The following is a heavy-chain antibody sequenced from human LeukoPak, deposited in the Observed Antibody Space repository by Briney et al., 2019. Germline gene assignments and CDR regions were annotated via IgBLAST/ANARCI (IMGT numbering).Heavy chain of an antibody. J-gene: IGHJ5*02. CDR3: ARSPANSGYVWFGP. CDR2: IYSSGST. Sequence: ASETLSLTCAVYGGSFSGYYWSWIRQPAGKGLEWIGRIYSSGSTNYNPSLKSRVTMSVDTSKNQFSLKLNSVTAADTAVYYCARSPANSGYVWFGPWGQGTLVTVSS. CDR1: GGSFSGYY. D-gene: IGHD3-22*01. V-gene: IGHV4-59*10.